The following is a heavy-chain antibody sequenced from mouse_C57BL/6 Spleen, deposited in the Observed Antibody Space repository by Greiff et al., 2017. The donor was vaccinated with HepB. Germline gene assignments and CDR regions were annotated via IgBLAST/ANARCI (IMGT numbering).Heavy chain of an antibody. CDR2: INPNNGGT. V-gene: IGHV1-26*01. Sequence: EVQLQQSGPELVKPGASVKISCKASGYTFTDYYMNWVKQSHGKSLEWIGDINPNNGGTSYNQKFKGKATLTVDKSSSTAYMELRSLTSEDSAVYYCARAHISSMDYWGQGTSVTVSS. J-gene: IGHJ4*01. CDR1: GYTFTDYY. D-gene: IGHD6-1*01. CDR3: ARAHISSMDY.